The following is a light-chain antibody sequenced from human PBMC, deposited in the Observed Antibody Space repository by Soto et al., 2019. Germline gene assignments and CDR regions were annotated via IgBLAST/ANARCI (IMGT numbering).Light chain of an antibody. Sequence: DIQMAQSPSTLSASVGDSVPITCRASQNIGGWLAWYQQKPGKAPKFLIFDASSLESGVPSRFSGSGSGTEFTLTISSLQPDDFATYYCQQYNSYWTFGQGTKVDIK. CDR3: QQYNSYWT. J-gene: IGKJ1*01. CDR2: DAS. CDR1: QNIGGW. V-gene: IGKV1-5*01.